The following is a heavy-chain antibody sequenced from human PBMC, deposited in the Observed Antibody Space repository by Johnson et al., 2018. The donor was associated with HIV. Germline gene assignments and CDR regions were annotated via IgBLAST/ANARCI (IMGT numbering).Heavy chain of an antibody. CDR2: ISYDGSNK. D-gene: IGHD3-16*01. CDR3: AREGRGRIDAFDI. J-gene: IGHJ3*02. Sequence: HVQLVESGGGLVQPGGSLRLSCAASAFTFNNYPMSWVRQAPAKGLEWVAFISYDGSNKYYADSVKGRFTISRDNSKNTLYLQMGSLRAEDMAVYYCAREGRGRIDAFDIWGQGTMVTVSS. V-gene: IGHV3-30*14. CDR1: AFTFNNYP.